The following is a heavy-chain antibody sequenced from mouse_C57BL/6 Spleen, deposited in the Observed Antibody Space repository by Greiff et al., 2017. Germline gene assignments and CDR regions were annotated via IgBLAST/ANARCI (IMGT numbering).Heavy chain of an antibody. CDR1: GFTFSSYG. Sequence: DVHLVESGGDLVKPGGSLKLSCAASGFTFSSYGMSWVRQTPDKRLEWVATISSGGSYTYYPDSVKGRFTISRDNAKNTLYLQMSSLKSEDTAMYYCARGDYYETYWGQGTLVTVSA. CDR3: ARGDYYETY. CDR2: ISSGGSYT. V-gene: IGHV5-6*01. D-gene: IGHD1-1*01. J-gene: IGHJ3*01.